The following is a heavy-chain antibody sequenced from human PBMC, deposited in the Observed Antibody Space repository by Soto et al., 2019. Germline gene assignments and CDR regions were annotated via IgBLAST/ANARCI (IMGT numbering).Heavy chain of an antibody. Sequence: LRLSCVASDFSFSSYGMNWVRQAPGKGLEWLSYISSSSSSKYYADSVEGRITISRDNAKNSLFLQINSLRVEDTAVYYCARAGDGYISWFDPWGQGTLVTVSS. V-gene: IGHV3-48*04. J-gene: IGHJ5*02. CDR3: ARAGDGYISWFDP. CDR2: ISSSSSSK. CDR1: DFSFSSYG. D-gene: IGHD5-12*01.